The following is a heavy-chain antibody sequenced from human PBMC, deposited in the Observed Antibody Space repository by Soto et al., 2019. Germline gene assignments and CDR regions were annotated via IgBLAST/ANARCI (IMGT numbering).Heavy chain of an antibody. CDR1: GGTFISYA. Sequence: EASVKVSCKASGGTFISYAISWVRQAPGQGLEWMGGIIPIFGTANYAQKFQGRVTITADESTSTAYMELSSLRSEDTAVYYCARDHSSSYGSGSYQFDYWGQGTLVTVSS. J-gene: IGHJ4*02. CDR2: IIPIFGTA. D-gene: IGHD3-10*01. CDR3: ARDHSSSYGSGSYQFDY. V-gene: IGHV1-69*13.